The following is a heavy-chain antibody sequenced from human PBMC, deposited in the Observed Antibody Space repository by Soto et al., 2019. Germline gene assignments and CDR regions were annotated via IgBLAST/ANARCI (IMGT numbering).Heavy chain of an antibody. V-gene: IGHV3-9*01. D-gene: IGHD3-16*01. CDR1: GFTFDDYA. Sequence: GGSLRLSCAASGFTFDDYAMHWVRQAPGKGLEWVSGISWNSGSIGYADSVKGRFTISRDNAKNSLYLQMNSLRAEDTALYYCAKEGLGDYFDYWGQGTLVTVSS. CDR2: ISWNSGSI. J-gene: IGHJ4*02. CDR3: AKEGLGDYFDY.